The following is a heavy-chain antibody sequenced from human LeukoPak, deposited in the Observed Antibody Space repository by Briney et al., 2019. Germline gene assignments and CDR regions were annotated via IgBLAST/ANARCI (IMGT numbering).Heavy chain of an antibody. CDR1: GFSFSTYE. CDR2: ISRGGSYT. CDR3: ARSTILNAFDS. Sequence: GGSLRLSCAASGFSFSTYEMNWVRQAPGKGLEWVSYISRGGSYTYYAASVKGRFTISRDDAKSSLYLQMNSLRAEDTALYFCARSTILNAFDSWGQGILVTVSS. V-gene: IGHV3-48*03. D-gene: IGHD1-26*01. J-gene: IGHJ4*02.